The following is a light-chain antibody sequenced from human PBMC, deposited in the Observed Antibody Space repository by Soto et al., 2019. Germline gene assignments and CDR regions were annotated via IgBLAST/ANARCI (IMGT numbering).Light chain of an antibody. Sequence: QSVLTQPPSVSGAPGQRVTISCTGSSSNIGPTYDVHWYQQLPGTAPKLMIFEVSNRPSGVSHRFSGSKSGNTASLTISGLLAEDEADYYCCSYTTSSTLVFGGGTKLTVL. CDR1: SSNIGPTYD. CDR2: EVS. J-gene: IGLJ2*01. CDR3: CSYTTSSTLV. V-gene: IGLV1-40*01.